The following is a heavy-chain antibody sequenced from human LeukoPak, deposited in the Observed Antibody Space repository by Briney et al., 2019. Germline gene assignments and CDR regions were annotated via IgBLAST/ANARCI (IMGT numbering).Heavy chain of an antibody. CDR2: INSEGSST. J-gene: IGHJ4*02. D-gene: IGHD6-19*01. V-gene: IGHV3-74*01. Sequence: GGSLRLSCAASGFTFSRYWMHWVRQAPGKGLVWVSRINSEGSSTSYADSVKGRFTISRDSSKNTLYLQMNSLRAEDTAVYYCTRDIGSGWKIDYWGQGTLVTVSS. CDR1: GFTFSRYW. CDR3: TRDIGSGWKIDY.